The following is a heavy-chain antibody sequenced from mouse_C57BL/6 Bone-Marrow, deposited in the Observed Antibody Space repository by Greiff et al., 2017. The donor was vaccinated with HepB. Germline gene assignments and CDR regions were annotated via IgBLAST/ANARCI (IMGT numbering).Heavy chain of an antibody. V-gene: IGHV1-19*01. Sequence: VQLKQSGPVLVKPGASVKMSCKASGYTFTDYYMNWVKQSHGKSLEWIGVINPYNGGTSYNQKFKGKATLTVDKSSSTAYMELNSLTSEDSAVYYCARRRWLLQDYWGQGTLVTVSA. CDR3: ARRRWLLQDY. J-gene: IGHJ3*01. D-gene: IGHD2-3*01. CDR2: INPYNGGT. CDR1: GYTFTDYY.